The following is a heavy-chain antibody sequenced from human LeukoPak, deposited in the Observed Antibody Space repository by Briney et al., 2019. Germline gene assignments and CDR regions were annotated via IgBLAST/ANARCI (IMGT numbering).Heavy chain of an antibody. J-gene: IGHJ4*02. D-gene: IGHD6-13*01. CDR3: ARLRAAAGTQFFDY. V-gene: IGHV5-51*01. CDR2: IYPGDSDT. Sequence: HGESLKISCKGSGYSFTSYWIGWVRRMPGKGLEWMGIIYPGDSDTRYSPSFQGQVTISADKSIGTAYLQWSSLKASDTAMYYCARLRAAAGTQFFDYWGQGTLVTVSS. CDR1: GYSFTSYW.